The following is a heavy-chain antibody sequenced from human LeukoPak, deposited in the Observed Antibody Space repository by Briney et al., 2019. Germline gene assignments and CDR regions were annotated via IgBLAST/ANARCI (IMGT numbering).Heavy chain of an antibody. J-gene: IGHJ4*02. CDR3: ARVGSGWYFDD. V-gene: IGHV4-4*07. CDR2: VHASGST. D-gene: IGHD6-19*01. CDR1: GDSISSYY. Sequence: SETLSLTCTVSGDSISSYYWSWIRQPAGKGLQWIGRVHASGSTHYNPSLQSRVTISADMSTNQLSLTLTSVTAADMAVYYCARVGSGWYFDDWGQGTLVTVSS.